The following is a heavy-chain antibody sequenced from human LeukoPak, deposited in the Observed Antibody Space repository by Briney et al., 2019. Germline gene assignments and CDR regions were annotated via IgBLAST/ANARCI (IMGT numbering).Heavy chain of an antibody. D-gene: IGHD1-26*01. CDR3: ARTGGSYFDY. CDR1: GFTFSSYS. CDR2: ISTSSSYI. J-gene: IGHJ4*02. Sequence: GGSLRLSCAASGFTFSSYSMNWVRQTPGKGLEWVSSISTSSSYIYYADSVKGRFTISRDNAKNSLYLQMNSLRAEDTAVYYCARTGGSYFDYWGQGTLVTVSS. V-gene: IGHV3-21*06.